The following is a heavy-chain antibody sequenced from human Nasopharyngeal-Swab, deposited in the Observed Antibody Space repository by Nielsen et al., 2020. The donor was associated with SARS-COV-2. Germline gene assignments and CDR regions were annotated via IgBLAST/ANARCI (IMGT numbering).Heavy chain of an antibody. CDR3: ARGRGGWLGVNWFDP. J-gene: IGHJ5*02. Sequence: WIRQPPGKGLEWIGYIHYTGYTFYNPSLKSRVTISVDTSKNQFSLKLSSVTAADTAVYYCARGRGGWLGVNWFDPWGQGTLVTVSS. V-gene: IGHV4-30-4*01. D-gene: IGHD3-10*01. CDR2: IHYTGYT.